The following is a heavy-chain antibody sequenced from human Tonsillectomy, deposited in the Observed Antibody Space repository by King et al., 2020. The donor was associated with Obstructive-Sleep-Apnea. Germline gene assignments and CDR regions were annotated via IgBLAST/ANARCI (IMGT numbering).Heavy chain of an antibody. J-gene: IGHJ4*02. Sequence: VQLVESGGGLVKPGGSLRLSCAASGFTFNSAWMTWVRQAPGKGLECVGRIKSKTDGGRTDYAAPVKGRFTISRDGSKNTLYLQMNSLKTEDTAVYYCTTKLYFYDSSGYLTPFDYWGQGTLVTVSS. CDR2: IKSKTDGGRT. D-gene: IGHD3-22*01. V-gene: IGHV3-15*01. CDR3: TTKLYFYDSSGYLTPFDY. CDR1: GFTFNSAW.